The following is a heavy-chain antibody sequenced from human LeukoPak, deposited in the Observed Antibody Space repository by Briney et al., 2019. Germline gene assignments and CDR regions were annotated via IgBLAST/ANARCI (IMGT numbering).Heavy chain of an antibody. J-gene: IGHJ1*01. V-gene: IGHV1-46*01. CDR1: GYTFTSYY. CDR2: INPSGGST. CDR3: ARVSGNFNEYFQF. Sequence: ASVKVSCKASGYTFTSYYMHWVRQAPGQGLEWMGIINPSGGSTSYAQKFQGRVTMTRDTSTSTVHMELSSLRPEDTAVYYCARVSGNFNEYFQFWGQGTLVTVSS. D-gene: IGHD2/OR15-2a*01.